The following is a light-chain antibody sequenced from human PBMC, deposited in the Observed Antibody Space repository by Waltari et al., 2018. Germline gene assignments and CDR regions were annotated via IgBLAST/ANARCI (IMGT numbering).Light chain of an antibody. CDR2: EVS. CDR3: SSYTGSSLV. Sequence: QSALTQPASVSGSPGQSITISCTGTSSDIGGYNYVSWYQQHPGKAPQLMIYEVSYRPSGISNRFSGSKSGHTASLTIAGLRSEDEADYYCSSYTGSSLVFGGGTKLTVL. CDR1: SSDIGGYNY. J-gene: IGLJ3*02. V-gene: IGLV2-14*01.